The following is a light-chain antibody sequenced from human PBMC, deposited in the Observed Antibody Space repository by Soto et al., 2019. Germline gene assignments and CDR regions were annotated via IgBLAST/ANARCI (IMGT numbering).Light chain of an antibody. CDR3: QQYGRSPRA. V-gene: IGKV3-20*01. J-gene: IGKJ5*01. CDR1: QSVSSSY. Sequence: EIVLTQSPGTLSLSPGERATLSCRASQSVSSSYLAWYQQKPGQAPRLLIYGASSRAASIPDRFSSSGSRTFSTLTISRLEHEYLVVYYCQQYGRSPRAFGQGTRLEIK. CDR2: GAS.